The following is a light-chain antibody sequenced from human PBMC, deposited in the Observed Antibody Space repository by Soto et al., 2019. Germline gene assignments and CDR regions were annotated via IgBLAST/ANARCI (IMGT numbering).Light chain of an antibody. CDR3: QQYGSSPLLP. CDR2: GAS. V-gene: IGKV3-20*01. CDR1: QSVSRSY. J-gene: IGKJ4*01. Sequence: EIVLTQSPGTLSLSPGERATLSCRASQSVSRSYLAWYQQKPGQAPRLLIYGASSRATGIPDRFSGSGSGTDFTLTISRLEPEDFAVYYCQQYGSSPLLPFGGGTKVEIK.